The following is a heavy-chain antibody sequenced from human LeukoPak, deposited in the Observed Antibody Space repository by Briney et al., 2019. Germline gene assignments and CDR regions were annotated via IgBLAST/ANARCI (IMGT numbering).Heavy chain of an antibody. V-gene: IGHV3-23*01. Sequence: GGSLRLSCAASGFTFSSYAMIWVRQAPGKGLEWVSAISGSGGSTYYADSVKGRFTISRDNSKNTLYLQMNSLRAEDTAVYYCAKQGYDILTGYYLTGDYFDYWGQGTLVTVSS. D-gene: IGHD3-9*01. CDR1: GFTFSSYA. CDR2: ISGSGGST. CDR3: AKQGYDILTGYYLTGDYFDY. J-gene: IGHJ4*02.